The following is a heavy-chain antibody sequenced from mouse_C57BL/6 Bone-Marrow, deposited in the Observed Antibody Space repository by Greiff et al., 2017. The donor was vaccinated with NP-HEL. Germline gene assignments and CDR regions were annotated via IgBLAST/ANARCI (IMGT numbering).Heavy chain of an antibody. Sequence: EVKLMESGGGLVKPGGSLKLSCAASGFTFSSYAMSWVRQTSEKRLEWVATISDGGSYIYYPDNVKGRFTISRDNAKNNLYLQMSHLKSEDTAMYYCARDHLYYYGSSYAYCDVWGTGTTVTVSS. V-gene: IGHV5-4*01. J-gene: IGHJ1*03. D-gene: IGHD1-1*01. CDR2: ISDGGSYI. CDR3: ARDHLYYYGSSYAYCDV. CDR1: GFTFSSYA.